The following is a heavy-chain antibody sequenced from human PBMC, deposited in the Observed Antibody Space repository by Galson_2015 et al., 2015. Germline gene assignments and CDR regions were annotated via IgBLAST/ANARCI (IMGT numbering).Heavy chain of an antibody. Sequence: CAISGDSVSSEIAAWHWIRQSPSRGLEWLGRTYYRSKWYNDYAVSMKSRITINPDTSTNQFFLHLNSVAPEDTAVYYCARYCRGGSCYSADLWGQGTLVTVSS. D-gene: IGHD2-15*01. CDR1: GDSVSSEIAA. V-gene: IGHV6-1*01. CDR2: TYYRSKWYN. J-gene: IGHJ5*02. CDR3: ARYCRGGSCYSADL.